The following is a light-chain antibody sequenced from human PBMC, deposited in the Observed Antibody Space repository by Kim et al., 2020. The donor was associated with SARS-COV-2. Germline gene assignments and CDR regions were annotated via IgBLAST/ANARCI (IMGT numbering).Light chain of an antibody. CDR1: IRKS. Sequence: IRKSVAWYQHKPGKAPTRLVFEASTLEGGVPPRFSASGSGTQFALIINNLQPEDSATYFCLQHHLYPLTCGGGTKLEI. J-gene: IGKJ4*02. CDR3: LQHHLYPLT. V-gene: IGKV1-17*02. CDR2: EAS.